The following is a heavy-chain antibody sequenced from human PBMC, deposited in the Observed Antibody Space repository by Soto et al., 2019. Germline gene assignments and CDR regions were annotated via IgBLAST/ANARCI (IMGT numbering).Heavy chain of an antibody. Sequence: SVKVSCKGAGGAFSSYAISWGRQAPGQGLEWMGGIIPIFGTANYAQKFQGRVTITADESTSTAYMELSSLRSEDTAVYYCARAYSKKWTKDVWGQGTTVTVSS. J-gene: IGHJ6*02. D-gene: IGHD6-13*01. CDR3: ARAYSKKWTKDV. CDR2: IIPIFGTA. V-gene: IGHV1-69*13. CDR1: GGAFSSYA.